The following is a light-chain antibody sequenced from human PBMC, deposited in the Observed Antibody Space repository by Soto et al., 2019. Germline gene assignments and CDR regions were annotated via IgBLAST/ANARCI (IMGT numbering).Light chain of an antibody. CDR3: QQYDNLPWT. CDR2: DAS. J-gene: IGKJ1*01. V-gene: IGKV1-33*01. CDR1: QDISNY. Sequence: DIQMTQSPSSLSASVGDRVTITCQASQDISNYLNWYQQKPGKAPKLLIYDASNLETGVPSRVSGSGSRTDFTFTISNLQPEDIATYYCQQYDNLPWTFGQGTKVEIK.